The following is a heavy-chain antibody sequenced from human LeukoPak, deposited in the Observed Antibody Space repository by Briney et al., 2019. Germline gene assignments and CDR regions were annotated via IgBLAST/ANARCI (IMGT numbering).Heavy chain of an antibody. J-gene: IGHJ3*02. CDR1: GGSISSYY. D-gene: IGHD3-22*01. V-gene: IGHV4-59*08. CDR2: IYYSGST. Sequence: SETLSLTCTVSGGSISSYYWSWIRQPPGKGLEWIGYIYYSGSTYYNPSLKSRVTISVDTSKNQFSLKLSSVTAADTAVYYCARVDYYDSSGFDIWGQGTMVTVSS. CDR3: ARVDYYDSSGFDI.